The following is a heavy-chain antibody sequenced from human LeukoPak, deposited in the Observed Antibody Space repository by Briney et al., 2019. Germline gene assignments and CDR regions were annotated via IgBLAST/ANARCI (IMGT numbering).Heavy chain of an antibody. J-gene: IGHJ6*04. CDR3: ARDRSGYSYGDGLLLGYYGMDV. V-gene: IGHV4-59*01. CDR1: GGSISSYY. D-gene: IGHD5-18*01. CDR2: IYYSGST. Sequence: SETLSLTCTVSGGSISSYYWSWIRQPPGKGLEWIGDIYYSGSTNYNPSLESRVTISVDTCKNQFSLKLSSVTAADTAVYYCARDRSGYSYGDGLLLGYYGMDVWGKGTTVTVSS.